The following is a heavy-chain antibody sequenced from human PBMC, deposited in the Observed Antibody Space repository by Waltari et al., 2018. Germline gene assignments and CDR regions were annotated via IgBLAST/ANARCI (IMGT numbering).Heavy chain of an antibody. V-gene: IGHV4-39*07. D-gene: IGHD6-13*01. Sequence: QLQLQESGPGLVKPSETLSLTCTVSGGSISSSSYYWGWLRQPPGKGLEWMGSIYYSGSTDYNPSLKSRVTISVDTSKNQFSLKLSSVTAAETAVYYCARYEQQLVGTRDDAFDIWGQGTMVTVSS. J-gene: IGHJ3*02. CDR1: GGSISSSSYY. CDR3: ARYEQQLVGTRDDAFDI. CDR2: IYYSGST.